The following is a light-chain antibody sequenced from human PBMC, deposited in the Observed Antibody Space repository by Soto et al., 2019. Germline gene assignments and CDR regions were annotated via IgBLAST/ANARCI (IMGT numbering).Light chain of an antibody. CDR1: QSVSGY. CDR3: QQRSDSPLT. Sequence: EIVLIQSPATLSLSPGERSTLSCMAVQSVSGYLAWYQQKPGQAPRLLIYDASNRATGIPARFSGSGSGTDFTLTISSLEPEDFEVYYCQQRSDSPLTFGGGTKVDIK. V-gene: IGKV3-11*01. CDR2: DAS. J-gene: IGKJ4*01.